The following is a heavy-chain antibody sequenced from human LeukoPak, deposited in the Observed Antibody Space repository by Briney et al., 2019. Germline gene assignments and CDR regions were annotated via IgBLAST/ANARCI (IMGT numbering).Heavy chain of an antibody. CDR3: ARAGSINPDY. CDR1: GGSISSSSYY. CDR2: IYYSGST. J-gene: IGHJ4*02. D-gene: IGHD3-10*01. V-gene: IGHV4-39*07. Sequence: PSETLSLTCTVSGGSISSSSYYWGWIRQPPGKGLEWIGSIYYSGSTYYNPSLKSRVTISVDRSKNQFSLKLSSVTAADTAVYYCARAGSINPDYWGQGTLVTVSS.